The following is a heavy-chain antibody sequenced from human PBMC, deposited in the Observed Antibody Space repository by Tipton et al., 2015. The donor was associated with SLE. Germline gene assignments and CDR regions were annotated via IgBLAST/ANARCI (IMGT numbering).Heavy chain of an antibody. J-gene: IGHJ4*02. Sequence: SLRLSCAASGFTFTSSSMNWVRQAPGQGLEWMAVISYDGSNKIFEDSVKGRFTISRDNSKNTLYLQMNSLRPEDTAVYYCAKDLGGGYCSSTSCYALDHWGQGTLVSFSA. V-gene: IGHV3-30*04. CDR3: AKDLGGGYCSSTSCYALDH. D-gene: IGHD2-2*03. CDR2: ISYDGSNK. CDR1: GFTFTSSS.